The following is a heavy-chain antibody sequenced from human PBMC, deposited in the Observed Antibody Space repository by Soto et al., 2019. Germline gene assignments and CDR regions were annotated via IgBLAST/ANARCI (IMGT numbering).Heavy chain of an antibody. Sequence: SETLSLTCNVSGDPISSGFYFWAWIRQPPGKGLEWIGSIYYTGRTYYNPSLKSRVTISVDTSKNQFSLTLGSVTAADTAVYYCARQVSSSYFDTRYFDYWGQGALVTVSS. V-gene: IGHV4-39*01. CDR1: GDPISSGFYF. J-gene: IGHJ4*02. CDR2: IYYTGRT. D-gene: IGHD3-22*01. CDR3: ARQVSSSYFDTRYFDY.